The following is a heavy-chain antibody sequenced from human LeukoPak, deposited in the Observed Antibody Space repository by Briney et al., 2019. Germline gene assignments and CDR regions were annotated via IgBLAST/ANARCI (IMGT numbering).Heavy chain of an antibody. J-gene: IGHJ4*02. CDR2: ISGSGGST. D-gene: IGHD4-11*01. Sequence: GGSLRLSCAASGFSFSNYAMSWVRQAPGKGLEWVSAISGSGGSTYYADSVKGRFTISRDNSKNTLYLQMNSLRAEDTAVYYCAKYEAATVGYFDYWGQGTLVTVSS. CDR1: GFSFSNYA. CDR3: AKYEAATVGYFDY. V-gene: IGHV3-23*01.